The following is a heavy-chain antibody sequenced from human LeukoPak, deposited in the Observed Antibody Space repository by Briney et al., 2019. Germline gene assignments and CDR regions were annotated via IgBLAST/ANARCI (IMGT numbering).Heavy chain of an antibody. Sequence: PGGSLRLSCAASGFTFSSYWMSWVRQAPGKGLEWVSSISSSSSYIYYADSVKGRFTISRDNAKNSLYLQMNSLRAEDTAVYYCARDQGYGFFDYWGQGTLVTVSS. CDR1: GFTFSSYW. D-gene: IGHD5-18*01. J-gene: IGHJ4*02. CDR3: ARDQGYGFFDY. CDR2: ISSSSSYI. V-gene: IGHV3-21*01.